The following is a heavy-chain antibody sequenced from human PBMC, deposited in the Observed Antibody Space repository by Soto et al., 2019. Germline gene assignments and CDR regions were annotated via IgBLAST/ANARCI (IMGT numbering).Heavy chain of an antibody. V-gene: IGHV3-23*01. Sequence: GGSLRLSCAASAFTFNNYAMSWVRQAPGKGLEWVSGIGGSGRTTYYADSVKGRFTISRDNSNNTLFLQMNILRAEDTAVYYCAKSRYSDSSGDFYDYWGQGTLVTVSS. J-gene: IGHJ4*02. CDR2: IGGSGRTT. CDR3: AKSRYSDSSGDFYDY. CDR1: AFTFNNYA. D-gene: IGHD3-22*01.